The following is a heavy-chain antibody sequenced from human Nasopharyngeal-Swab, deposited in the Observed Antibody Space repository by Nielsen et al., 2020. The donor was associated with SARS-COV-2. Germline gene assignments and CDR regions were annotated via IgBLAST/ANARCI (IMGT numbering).Heavy chain of an antibody. J-gene: IGHJ4*02. CDR3: TTVAGSYGRFDY. CDR2: INHSGST. Sequence: SETLSLTCAVYGGSFSGYYWSWIRQPPGKGLEWIGEINHSGSTNYNPSLKSRVTISVDTSKNQFSLKLSSVTAEDTAVYYCTTVAGSYGRFDYWGQGTLVTVSS. D-gene: IGHD1-26*01. V-gene: IGHV4-34*01. CDR1: GGSFSGYY.